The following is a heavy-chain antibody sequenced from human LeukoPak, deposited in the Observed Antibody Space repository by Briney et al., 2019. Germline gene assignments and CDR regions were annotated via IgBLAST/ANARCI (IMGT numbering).Heavy chain of an antibody. Sequence: PGGSLRLSCAASGFTFSSYTMNWVRQAPGKGLEWVSSISNSGTYIYYADSVKGRFTISRDNAKNSLYLQMNSLRAEDTAVYYCARDRSQQGFDYWGQGTLVTVSS. D-gene: IGHD6-13*01. CDR3: ARDRSQQGFDY. CDR1: GFTFSSYT. CDR2: ISNSGTYI. J-gene: IGHJ4*02. V-gene: IGHV3-21*01.